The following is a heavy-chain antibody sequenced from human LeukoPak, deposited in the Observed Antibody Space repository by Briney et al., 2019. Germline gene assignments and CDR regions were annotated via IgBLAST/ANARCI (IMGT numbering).Heavy chain of an antibody. CDR2: ISWNSGSI. CDR1: GFTFDDYA. D-gene: IGHD6-19*01. J-gene: IGHJ4*02. CDR3: AKDDDSSGWSPFDY. Sequence: GGSLRLSCAASGFTFDDYAMHWVRQAPGKGLEWVSGISWNSGSIGYADSVKGRFTISRDNAKNSLYLQMNSLGAEDTALYYCAKDDDSSGWSPFDYWGQGTLVTVSS. V-gene: IGHV3-9*01.